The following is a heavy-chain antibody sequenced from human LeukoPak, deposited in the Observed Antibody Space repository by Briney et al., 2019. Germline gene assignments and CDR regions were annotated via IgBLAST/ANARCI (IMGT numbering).Heavy chain of an antibody. CDR2: ISGSGGST. CDR3: ARDPYYYDSSGYYLPGGMDS. CDR1: GFTFSSYA. J-gene: IGHJ4*02. D-gene: IGHD3-22*01. V-gene: IGHV3-23*01. Sequence: GGSLRLSCAASGFTFSSYAMSWVRQAPGKGLEWVSGISGSGGSTYYADSVKGRFTISRDNAKNSLYLQMNSLRAEDTAVYYCARDPYYYDSSGYYLPGGMDSWGQGTLVTVSS.